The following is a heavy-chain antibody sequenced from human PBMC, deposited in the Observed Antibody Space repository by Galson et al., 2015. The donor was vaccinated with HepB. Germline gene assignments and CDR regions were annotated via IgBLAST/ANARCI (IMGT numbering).Heavy chain of an antibody. J-gene: IGHJ4*02. CDR3: ARSYSSGWTRGVNFDY. Sequence: SLRLSCAASGFTFSSYSMNWVRQAPGKGLEWVSYISSSSSTIYYADSVKGRFTISRDNAKNSLYLQMNSLRAEDTAVYYCARSYSSGWTRGVNFDYWGQGTLVTVSS. CDR1: GFTFSSYS. CDR2: ISSSSSTI. D-gene: IGHD6-19*01. V-gene: IGHV3-48*04.